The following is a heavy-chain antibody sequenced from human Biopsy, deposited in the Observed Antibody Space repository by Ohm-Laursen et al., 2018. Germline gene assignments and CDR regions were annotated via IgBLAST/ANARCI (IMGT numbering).Heavy chain of an antibody. V-gene: IGHV1-69*15. CDR1: GGAFPSHT. CDR3: ATGLDGLTGTTSLDD. J-gene: IGHJ4*02. D-gene: IGHD1-7*01. Sequence: SSVKVSCKAPGGAFPSHTITWVRQAPGHGLEWVGNTTPDFGAVNYARKLQGRVTITADESMAIDHLEVSSLRVDDTAVYYCATGLDGLTGTTSLDDWGQGTLVIVSP. CDR2: TTPDFGAV.